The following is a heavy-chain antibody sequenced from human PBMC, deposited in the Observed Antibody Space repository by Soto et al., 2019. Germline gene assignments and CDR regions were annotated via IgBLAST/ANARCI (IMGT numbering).Heavy chain of an antibody. J-gene: IGHJ5*02. CDR3: AREEAARIERWFDP. CDR2: ISYSGST. D-gene: IGHD6-6*01. V-gene: IGHV4-31*02. CDR1: GGSINTINNY. Sequence: PSETLSLTCTVSGGSINTINNYWSWIRQPPGKGLEWIGFISYSGSTYYNPSLMSRLTISLDTSTNRFSLKLTSVTAADTAVYYCAREEAARIERWFDPWGQGTLVNVSS.